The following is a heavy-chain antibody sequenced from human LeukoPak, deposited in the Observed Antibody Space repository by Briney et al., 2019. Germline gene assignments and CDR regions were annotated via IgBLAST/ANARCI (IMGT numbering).Heavy chain of an antibody. Sequence: ASVKVSCKASGGTFSSYAISWVRQAPGQGLEWMGGIIPIFGTANYAQRFQGRVTITADESTSTAYMELSSLRSEDTAVYYCARDLIDIVGANAYYYGMDVWGQGTTVTVSS. CDR1: GGTFSSYA. CDR2: IIPIFGTA. D-gene: IGHD1-26*01. J-gene: IGHJ6*02. CDR3: ARDLIDIVGANAYYYGMDV. V-gene: IGHV1-69*13.